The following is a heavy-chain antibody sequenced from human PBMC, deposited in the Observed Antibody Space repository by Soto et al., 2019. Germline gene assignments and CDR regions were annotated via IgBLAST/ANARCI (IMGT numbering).Heavy chain of an antibody. CDR3: TTGLTLRSRYGMDV. Sequence: GGSQRLSCAASGFTFSNAWMSWVRQAPGKGLEWVGRIKSKTDGGTTDYAAPVKGRFTISRDDSKNTLYLQMNSLKTEDTAVYYCTTGLTLRSRYGMDVWGQGTTVTVSS. CDR1: GFTFSNAW. J-gene: IGHJ6*02. D-gene: IGHD3-16*01. V-gene: IGHV3-15*01. CDR2: IKSKTDGGTT.